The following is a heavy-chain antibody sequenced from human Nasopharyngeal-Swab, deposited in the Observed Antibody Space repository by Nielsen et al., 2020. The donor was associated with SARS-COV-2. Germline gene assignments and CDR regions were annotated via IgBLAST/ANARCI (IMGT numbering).Heavy chain of an antibody. J-gene: IGHJ5*02. CDR2: LIENGVDT. V-gene: IGHV3-23*01. Sequence: GESLKISCVASGFTFSSHAMSWVRQAPGKGLEWVSGLIENGVDTYSADSVKGRFTISRDNSENTVYLQMNSLRAEDTALYHCARPLSRDSTWTTEANWFDPWGQGTLVTVSS. CDR1: GFTFSSHA. CDR3: ARPLSRDSTWTTEANWFDP. D-gene: IGHD6-13*01.